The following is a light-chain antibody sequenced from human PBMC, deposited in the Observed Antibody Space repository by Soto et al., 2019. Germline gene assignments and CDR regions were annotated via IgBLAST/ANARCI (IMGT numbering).Light chain of an antibody. Sequence: DIQVTQSPATLSASVGDRVTITCRASQSINKWLAWHQQKPGKAPKLLIYDASALPRGVPSRFSGSGSGTKLTITIASLQPDDFETYYCQQYETFPGTFGPGTKVDIK. CDR3: QQYETFPGT. V-gene: IGKV1-5*01. J-gene: IGKJ1*01. CDR2: DAS. CDR1: QSINKW.